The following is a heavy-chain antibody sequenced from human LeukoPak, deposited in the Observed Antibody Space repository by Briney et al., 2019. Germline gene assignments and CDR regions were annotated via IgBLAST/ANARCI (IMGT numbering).Heavy chain of an antibody. D-gene: IGHD2/OR15-2a*01. CDR3: ARGEFGDYYYFYMDV. Sequence: GGSLRLSCTASGFTFSSYSVNWVRQAPGKGLEWVPSITSSNNYIYYGDSVKGRFTISRDDAKNSLFLQMNSLRAEDTATYYCARGEFGDYYYFYMDVWGKGTTVTVSS. V-gene: IGHV3-21*01. CDR1: GFTFSSYS. CDR2: ITSSNNYI. J-gene: IGHJ6*03.